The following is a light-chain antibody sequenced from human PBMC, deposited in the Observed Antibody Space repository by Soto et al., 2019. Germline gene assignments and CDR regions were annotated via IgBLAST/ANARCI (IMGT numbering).Light chain of an antibody. CDR2: LNSDGSH. Sequence: QPVLTQSPSASASLGASVKLTCTLSSGHSNYAIAWHQQQPEKGPRYLMKLNSDGSHRKGDGIPDRFSGSSSGAERYLTISSLQSEDEADYYRQTWGTGIRVFGTGTKVTVL. J-gene: IGLJ1*01. CDR1: SGHSNYA. V-gene: IGLV4-69*01. CDR3: QTWGTGIRV.